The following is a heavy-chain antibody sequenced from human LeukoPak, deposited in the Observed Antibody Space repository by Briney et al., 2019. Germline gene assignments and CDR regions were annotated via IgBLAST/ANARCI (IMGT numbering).Heavy chain of an antibody. D-gene: IGHD3-10*01. V-gene: IGHV4-4*07. CDR3: ARDSGTTGEVKFDP. Sequence: PSETLSLTCTVSGDSISRYYWSWIRQPAGKGLEWIGRIYNGGIITYNPSLKSRATMSIDTSNNQFSLRLRFVTAADTAVYYCARDSGTTGEVKFDPWGQGTLVTVSS. CDR2: IYNGGII. CDR1: GDSISRYY. J-gene: IGHJ5*02.